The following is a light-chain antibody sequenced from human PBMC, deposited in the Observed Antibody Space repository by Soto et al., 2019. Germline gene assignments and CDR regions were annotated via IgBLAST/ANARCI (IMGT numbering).Light chain of an antibody. CDR3: QQYIDWPPGT. Sequence: EIVVTQSPATLSVSPGERVTLSCRASQSVSSSLAWYQQRPGQAPRLLIYDTSTRAAGISARFSGSGSGTEFTLPISRLQSEDFAVYYCQQYIDWPPGTFGQGTAVEIK. V-gene: IGKV3-15*01. J-gene: IGKJ1*01. CDR2: DTS. CDR1: QSVSSS.